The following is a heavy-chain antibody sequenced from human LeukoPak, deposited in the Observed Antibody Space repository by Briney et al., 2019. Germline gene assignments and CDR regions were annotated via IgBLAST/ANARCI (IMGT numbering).Heavy chain of an antibody. J-gene: IGHJ4*01. V-gene: IGHV3-23*01. D-gene: IGHD4-17*01. CDR3: AKDIGVTTDFSYFDY. Sequence: GGSLRLSCAASGLTFSSYAMSWVCQAPGKGLEWVSAISGSGGSTYYADSVKGRFTISRDNSKNTLYLQMNSLRAEDTAVYYCAKDIGVTTDFSYFDYWGQEPWSPSPQ. CDR1: GLTFSSYA. CDR2: ISGSGGST.